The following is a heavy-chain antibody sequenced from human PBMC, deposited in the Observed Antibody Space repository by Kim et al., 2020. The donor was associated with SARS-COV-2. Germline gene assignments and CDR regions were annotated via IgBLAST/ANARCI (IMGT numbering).Heavy chain of an antibody. CDR2: IYPTDSDN. CDR1: GYSFRTYW. D-gene: IGHD6-19*01. Sequence: GESLKISCTCSGYSFRTYWIGWVRQMPGKGLEWMGVIYPTDSDNRYSPSFQGQVAISADKSISTAYLQWSSLKASDTAIYYCARGSWGGWYPGGVIDYWGRGTLVTVSS. V-gene: IGHV5-51*01. J-gene: IGHJ4*02. CDR3: ARGSWGGWYPGGVIDY.